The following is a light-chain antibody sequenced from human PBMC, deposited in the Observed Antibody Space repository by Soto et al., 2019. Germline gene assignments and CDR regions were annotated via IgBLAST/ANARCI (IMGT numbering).Light chain of an antibody. CDR1: QDIRGA. CDR2: DVS. CDR3: QHFNSYPIT. J-gene: IGKJ5*01. Sequence: AIQVTQSPSSLSASGGDRVTITCRASQDIRGALAWYQQKPGKAPKLLIYDVSTLESGVPSRFSGSGSGTEFTLTISSLQPEDFGTYYCQHFNSYPITFGHGTRLEIK. V-gene: IGKV1-13*02.